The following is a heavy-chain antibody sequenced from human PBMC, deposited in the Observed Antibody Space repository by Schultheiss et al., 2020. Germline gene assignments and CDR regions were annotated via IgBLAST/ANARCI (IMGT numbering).Heavy chain of an antibody. D-gene: IGHD4-17*01. Sequence: SETLSLTCTVSGGSVSSGSFYWSWIRQPPGKGLEWIGYIYYSGSTNYNPSLKSRVTMSVDTSKNQFSLKLSSVTAADTAVYYCARGTTVTTSRSGYYGMDVWGQGTTVTVYS. CDR3: ARGTTVTTSRSGYYGMDV. CDR1: GGSVSSGSFY. J-gene: IGHJ6*02. V-gene: IGHV4-61*01. CDR2: IYYSGST.